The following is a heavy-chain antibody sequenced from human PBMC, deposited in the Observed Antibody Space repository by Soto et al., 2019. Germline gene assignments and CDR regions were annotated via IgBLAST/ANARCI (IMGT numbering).Heavy chain of an antibody. CDR1: GGCVSSGDYF. Sequence: ETLSLTCTVSGGCVSSGDYFWSWLRQSPGKRLEWIAYIYYSGITNYNPSLKSRATISVDTSKSQVSLTLTSMTAADAALYYWARSPNYYYYGFDVWGQGTAVTVSS. CDR2: IYYSGIT. D-gene: IGHD3-10*01. J-gene: IGHJ6*02. CDR3: ARSPNYYYYGFDV. V-gene: IGHV4-61*08.